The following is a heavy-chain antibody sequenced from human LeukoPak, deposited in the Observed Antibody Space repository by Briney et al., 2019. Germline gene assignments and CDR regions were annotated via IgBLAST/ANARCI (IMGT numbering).Heavy chain of an antibody. D-gene: IGHD6-19*01. V-gene: IGHV5-51*01. J-gene: IGHJ3*02. Sequence: PGESLKISCKGSGYSFTNYWIGWVRQMPGKGLEWMGIIYPGDSDTRYSPYSQGKVTISADKSISTAYLQWSGLKASDTATYYCATRYSSGWYDAFHIWGQGTMVTVSS. CDR3: ATRYSSGWYDAFHI. CDR2: IYPGDSDT. CDR1: GYSFTNYW.